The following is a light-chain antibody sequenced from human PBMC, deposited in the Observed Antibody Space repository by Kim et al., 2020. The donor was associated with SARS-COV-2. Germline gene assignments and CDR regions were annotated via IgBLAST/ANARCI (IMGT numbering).Light chain of an antibody. CDR3: LQYHTYPWT. CDR2: RGS. J-gene: IGKJ1*01. Sequence: ASVCDRVTITCRANQSISIFLACYQQKPGTAPNLLIYRGSTLESLVPSMFSGIGSGTEFTLTITSLQPDDFATYYCLQYHTYPWTFGQWTQVDIK. CDR1: QSISIF. V-gene: IGKV1-5*03.